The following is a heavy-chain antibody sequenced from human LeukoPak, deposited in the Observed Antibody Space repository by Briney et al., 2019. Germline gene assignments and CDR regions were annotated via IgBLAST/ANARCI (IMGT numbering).Heavy chain of an antibody. CDR1: GGSISSGDYY. CDR2: IYYSGST. J-gene: IGHJ4*02. Sequence: SQTLSLTCTVSGGSISSGDYYWSWIRQPPRKGLEWIGYIYYSGSTYYNPSLKSRVTISIDTSKNQFSLKLSSVTAADTAVYYCASLAGYYKGGFYFDYWGQGTLVTVSS. D-gene: IGHD3-9*01. CDR3: ASLAGYYKGGFYFDY. V-gene: IGHV4-30-4*01.